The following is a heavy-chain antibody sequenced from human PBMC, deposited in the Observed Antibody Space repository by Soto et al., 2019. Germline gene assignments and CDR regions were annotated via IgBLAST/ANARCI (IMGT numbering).Heavy chain of an antibody. CDR1: GGSISSYY. CDR2: IYYSGST. V-gene: IGHV4-59*01. CDR3: ARDRVVRGVRVMDV. Sequence: TAETLSLTCAVSGGSISSYYWSWIRQPPGKGLEWIGYIYYSGSTNYNPSLKSRVTISVDTSKNQFSLKLSSVTAADTAVYYCARDRVVRGVRVMDVWGQGTTVTVSS. D-gene: IGHD3-10*01. J-gene: IGHJ6*02.